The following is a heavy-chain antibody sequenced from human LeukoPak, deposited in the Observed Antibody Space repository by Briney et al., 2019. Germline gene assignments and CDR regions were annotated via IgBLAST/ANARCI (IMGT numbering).Heavy chain of an antibody. Sequence: PSETLSLTCAVYGGSFSGYYWSWIRQPPGKGLEWIGEINHSGSTNYNPSLKSRVTISVDTSKNQFSLKLSSVTAADTAVYYCERFDSSGYSNYYYYYMDVWGKGTTVTVSS. V-gene: IGHV4-34*01. CDR1: GGSFSGYY. CDR3: ERFDSSGYSNYYYYYMDV. J-gene: IGHJ6*03. CDR2: INHSGST. D-gene: IGHD3-22*01.